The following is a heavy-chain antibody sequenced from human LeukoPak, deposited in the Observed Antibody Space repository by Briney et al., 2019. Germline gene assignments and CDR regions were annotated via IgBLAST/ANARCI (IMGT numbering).Heavy chain of an antibody. CDR2: INPNSGGT. J-gene: IGHJ3*02. D-gene: IGHD1-7*01. Sequence: ASVKVSCKASGYAFTGYYLHWVRQAPGQGPEWMGWINPNSGGTNYAQKSQGWVTMTRDTSISTAYMELSRLRSDDTAVYYCATSGTTESAFDIWGQGTLVTVSS. CDR1: GYAFTGYY. CDR3: ATSGTTESAFDI. V-gene: IGHV1-2*04.